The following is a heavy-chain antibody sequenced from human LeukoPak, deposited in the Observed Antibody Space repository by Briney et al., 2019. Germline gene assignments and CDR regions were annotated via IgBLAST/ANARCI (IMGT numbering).Heavy chain of an antibody. J-gene: IGHJ5*02. CDR1: GGTFSSYA. CDR2: IIPIFGTA. D-gene: IGHD6-6*01. V-gene: IGHV1-69*05. Sequence: SVTVSCKASGGTFSSYAISWVRQAPGQGLEWMGGIIPIFGTANYAQKFEGRVTITTDESTSTAYMELSSLRSEDTAVYYCARAHGSSSVSWFDPWGQGTLVTVSS. CDR3: ARAHGSSSVSWFDP.